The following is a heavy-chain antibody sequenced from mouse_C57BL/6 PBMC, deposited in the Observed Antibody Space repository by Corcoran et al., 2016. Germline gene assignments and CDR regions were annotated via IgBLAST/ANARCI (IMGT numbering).Heavy chain of an antibody. D-gene: IGHD6-2*01. CDR1: GYTFTDYY. Sequence: EVQLQQSGPELVKPGASVKISCKASGYTFTDYYMNWVKQSHGKSLEWIGDINPNNGGTSYNQKFKGKATLTVDKSSSTAYMELRSLTSEDSAVYYCARRGLFAYWGQGTLVTVSA. V-gene: IGHV1-26*01. CDR3: ARRGLFAY. CDR2: INPNNGGT. J-gene: IGHJ3*01.